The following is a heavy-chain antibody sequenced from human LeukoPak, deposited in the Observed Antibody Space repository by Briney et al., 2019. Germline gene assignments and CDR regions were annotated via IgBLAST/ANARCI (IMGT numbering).Heavy chain of an antibody. CDR3: ARDFWKYSSGWSVDY. CDR1: GYSISSGYS. CDR2: IYPSGST. Sequence: HSETLSLTCAVSGYSISSGYSWGWIRQPPGKGLEWIGSIYPSGSTYYNPSLKSRVTISIDTSNNHFSLKLSSVTAADTAVYYCARDFWKYSSGWSVDYWGQGILVTVSS. D-gene: IGHD6-19*01. J-gene: IGHJ4*02. V-gene: IGHV4-38-2*02.